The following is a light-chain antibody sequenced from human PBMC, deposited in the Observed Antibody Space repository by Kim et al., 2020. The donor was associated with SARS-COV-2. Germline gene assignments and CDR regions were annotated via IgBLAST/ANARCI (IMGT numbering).Light chain of an antibody. V-gene: IGKV3-20*01. J-gene: IGKJ5*01. Sequence: SPGERATLSCRASQSVSSSYLAWYQQKPGQAPRLLIYLSSTRATDIPDRFSGSGSGTDFTLTISRLEPEDFAVYYCHQYSSSPRTFGQGTRLEIK. CDR3: HQYSSSPRT. CDR2: LSS. CDR1: QSVSSSY.